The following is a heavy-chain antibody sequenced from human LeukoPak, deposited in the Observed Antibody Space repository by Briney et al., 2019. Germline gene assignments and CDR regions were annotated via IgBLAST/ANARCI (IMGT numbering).Heavy chain of an antibody. D-gene: IGHD4-17*01. CDR1: GFSFNTYS. J-gene: IGHJ4*02. CDR3: ASSAFYGDSDY. Sequence: GGSLRLSCAASGFSFNTYSMTWVRQAPGKGLEWVSIISRTSESTFYADSVKGRFTISRDNAKNSLYLQMNSLRAEDTAVYYCASSAFYGDSDYWGQGTLVTVSS. CDR2: ISRTSEST. V-gene: IGHV3-21*01.